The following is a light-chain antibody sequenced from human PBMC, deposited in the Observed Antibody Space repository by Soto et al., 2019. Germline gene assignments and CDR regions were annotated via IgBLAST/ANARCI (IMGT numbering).Light chain of an antibody. Sequence: EIVLTQSPGTLSLSPGERATLSCRASQSVSSTYSGWHQQKPGQAPRLLIYGAYSRATGIPARFSGSGSGADFTLTISSLEPEDFAVYYCQQYNSPPVTFGQGTKVEI. CDR3: QQYNSPPVT. CDR1: QSVSSTY. CDR2: GAY. V-gene: IGKV3-20*01. J-gene: IGKJ1*01.